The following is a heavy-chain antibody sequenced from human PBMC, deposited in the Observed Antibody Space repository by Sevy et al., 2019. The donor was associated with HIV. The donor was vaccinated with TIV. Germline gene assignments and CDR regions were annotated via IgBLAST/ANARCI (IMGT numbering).Heavy chain of an antibody. Sequence: SETLSLTCTVSGGSISSGSYYWSWIRQPAGKGLEWIGRIYTSGSTNYNPSLKSRVTMSVDTSKNQFSLKLSSVTAADTAVYYCARMLYYDILTGYRKGAWFDPWGPGTLVTVSS. CDR1: GGSISSGSYY. CDR3: ARMLYYDILTGYRKGAWFDP. CDR2: IYTSGST. V-gene: IGHV4-61*02. J-gene: IGHJ5*02. D-gene: IGHD3-9*01.